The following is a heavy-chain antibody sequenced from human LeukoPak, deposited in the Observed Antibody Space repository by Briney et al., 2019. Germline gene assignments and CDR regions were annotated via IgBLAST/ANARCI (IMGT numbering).Heavy chain of an antibody. V-gene: IGHV3-74*01. Sequence: GGSLRLFCATSGFTFPTYWMHWVRQAPGKGLVWVSRVNSDGSRTDYADSVKGRFTVSRDNAKNTLYLQMNSLRAEDTAVYYCARREGYCSGGTCYFDNWGQGTLVTVSS. CDR2: VNSDGSRT. CDR3: ARREGYCSGGTCYFDN. CDR1: GFTFPTYW. J-gene: IGHJ4*02. D-gene: IGHD2-15*01.